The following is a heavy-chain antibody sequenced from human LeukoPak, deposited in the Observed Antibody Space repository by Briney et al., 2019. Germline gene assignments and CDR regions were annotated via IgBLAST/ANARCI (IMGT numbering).Heavy chain of an antibody. CDR1: GFTFSNYW. D-gene: IGHD2-15*01. Sequence: GGSLRLSCVASGFTFSNYWMLWVRQAPGKGLMWVSLISTDGKSTRYAESVKGRFTISRDNAKNALYLQMDILRVEDTALYFCVRDYQFTQEVWGQGTTVTVSS. CDR2: ISTDGKST. CDR3: VRDYQFTQEV. V-gene: IGHV3-74*01. J-gene: IGHJ6*02.